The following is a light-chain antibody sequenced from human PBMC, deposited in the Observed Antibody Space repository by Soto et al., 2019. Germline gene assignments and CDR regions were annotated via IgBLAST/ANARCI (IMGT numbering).Light chain of an antibody. Sequence: EIVLTQSPGTLSLSPGERGTLSCRASQSVSNNYLAWYQQKPGQAPRLLIYGASNRATGIPDRFSGSGSGTDFTLTISRLETEDFAVYYCQQFSSYTLTFGGGTKVDIK. CDR1: QSVSNNY. V-gene: IGKV3-20*01. J-gene: IGKJ4*01. CDR2: GAS. CDR3: QQFSSYTLT.